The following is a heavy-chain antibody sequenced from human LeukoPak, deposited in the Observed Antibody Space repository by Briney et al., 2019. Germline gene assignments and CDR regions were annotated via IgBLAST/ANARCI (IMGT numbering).Heavy chain of an antibody. D-gene: IGHD2-2*01. CDR1: GYTFTSYG. CDR3: ARVISVRWDIVVVPAAPRVWFDP. V-gene: IGHV1-18*01. Sequence: GASVKVSCKASGYTFTSYGISWVRQAPGQGLEWMGWISAYNGNTNYAQKLQGRVTMTTDTSTSTAYMELRSLRSDDTAVYYYARVISVRWDIVVVPAAPRVWFDPWGRGTLVTVSS. J-gene: IGHJ5*02. CDR2: ISAYNGNT.